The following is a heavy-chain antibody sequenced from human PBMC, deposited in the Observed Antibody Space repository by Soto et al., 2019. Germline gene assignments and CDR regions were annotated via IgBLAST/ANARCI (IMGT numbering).Heavy chain of an antibody. D-gene: IGHD1-26*01. CDR1: SGSFNGYY. CDR3: ARVSGSYAGDYYGMDV. J-gene: IGHJ6*02. Sequence: PSETLALTCAVYSGSFNGYYWSWIRQPPGKGLEWIGEINHSGSTNYNPSLKSRVTISVDTSKNQFSLKLSSVTAADTAVYYCARVSGSYAGDYYGMDVWGQGTTVTVSS. V-gene: IGHV4-34*01. CDR2: INHSGST.